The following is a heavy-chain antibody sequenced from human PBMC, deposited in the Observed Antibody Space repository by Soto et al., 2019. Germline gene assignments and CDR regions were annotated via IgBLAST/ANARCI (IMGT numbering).Heavy chain of an antibody. Sequence: ASVKVSCKASGYTFTNYDINWVRQAAGQGPEWMGWMNPDTGHTGYARKFRGRVSMTRDTSISTAYMELSSLRSDDTAIYYCARGRVRYSSSNYLEPWGRGTLVTVSS. J-gene: IGHJ5*02. CDR1: GYTFTNYD. CDR2: MNPDTGHT. CDR3: ARGRVRYSSSNYLEP. D-gene: IGHD6-6*01. V-gene: IGHV1-8*01.